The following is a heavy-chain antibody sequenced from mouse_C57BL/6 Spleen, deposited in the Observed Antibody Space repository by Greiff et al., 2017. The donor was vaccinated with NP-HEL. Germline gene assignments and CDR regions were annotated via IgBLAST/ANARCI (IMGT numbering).Heavy chain of an antibody. CDR1: GYTFTDYY. Sequence: EVQLQQSGPELVKPGASVKISCKASGYTFTDYYMNWVKQSHGKSLEWIGDINPNNGGTSYNQKFKGKATLTVDKSSRTAYMERRSLTSEDSAVYYCARGYYGNEYFDVWGTGTTVTVSS. CDR3: ARGYYGNEYFDV. J-gene: IGHJ1*03. D-gene: IGHD2-1*01. V-gene: IGHV1-26*01. CDR2: INPNNGGT.